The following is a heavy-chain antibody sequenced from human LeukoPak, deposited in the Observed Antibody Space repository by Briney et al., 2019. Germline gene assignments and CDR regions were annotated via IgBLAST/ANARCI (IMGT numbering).Heavy chain of an antibody. CDR3: ARCRNGYRNDVFDI. Sequence: GGSLRLSCAASGFSFSNYGMNWVRQAPGKGLEWVSLISSSSSYIYYADSVEGRFTISRDNAKNSLYLQMNSLRAEDTAVYYCARCRNGYRNDVFDIWGQGTMVTVSS. V-gene: IGHV3-21*01. CDR1: GFSFSNYG. J-gene: IGHJ3*02. CDR2: ISSSSSYI. D-gene: IGHD5-24*01.